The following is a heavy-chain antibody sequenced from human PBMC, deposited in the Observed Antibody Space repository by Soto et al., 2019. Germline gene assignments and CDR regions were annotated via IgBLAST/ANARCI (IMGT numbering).Heavy chain of an antibody. CDR1: GGTLSDHG. Sequence: QVQLEQSGAEVKKPGSSVKVSCKASGGTLSDHGVAWLRQAPGQGLEWMGGTIPVFNTARYAQKFQGRVTVTADKFMNIASMELASLRSEDTSFYFCARGVYGSGNYYTGPSAFYSWGQGTMVIVSS. CDR3: ARGVYGSGNYYTGPSAFYS. CDR2: TIPVFNTA. D-gene: IGHD3-10*01. J-gene: IGHJ3*02. V-gene: IGHV1-69*06.